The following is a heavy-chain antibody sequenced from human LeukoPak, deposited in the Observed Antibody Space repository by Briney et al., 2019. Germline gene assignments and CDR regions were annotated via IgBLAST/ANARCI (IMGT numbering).Heavy chain of an antibody. CDR1: GYTFTGYY. D-gene: IGHD6-13*01. J-gene: IGHJ4*02. V-gene: IGHV1-2*02. CDR3: ARGFSSWYLSPYYLEY. Sequence: ASVKVSCKSSGYTFTGYYMHWVRQVPGQALEWMGLINTNSGGTNYAQKFQGRVTMTRDTSITTAYMELSRLRSDDTAVYYCARGFSSWYLSPYYLEYCGQGTPVTVSS. CDR2: INTNSGGT.